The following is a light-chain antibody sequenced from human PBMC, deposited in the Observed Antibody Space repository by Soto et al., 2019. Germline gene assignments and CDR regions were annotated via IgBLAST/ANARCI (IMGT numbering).Light chain of an antibody. CDR1: QSVRSSY. J-gene: IGKJ5*01. Sequence: EVLLTQSPATLSLSPGERATLSCGASQSVRSSYLAWYQQKPGLAPRLLIYDASFRATGIPDRFSGSGSGTDFTLTISRLEPEDFAVYYCQQYGSSPITFGQGTRLEIK. CDR3: QQYGSSPIT. CDR2: DAS. V-gene: IGKV3D-20*01.